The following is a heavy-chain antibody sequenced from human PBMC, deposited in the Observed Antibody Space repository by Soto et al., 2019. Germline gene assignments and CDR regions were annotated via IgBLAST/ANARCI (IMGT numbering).Heavy chain of an antibody. D-gene: IGHD1-7*01. J-gene: IGHJ6*02. CDR3: ARLLNRKTRNYQHTYWMEL. CDR2: IYPADSDT. V-gene: IGHV5-51*01. CDR1: GYSLLSHL. Sequence: GESLQISCKGSGYSLLSHLIGWVRQTPVKGLDWMGSIYPADSDTRYSPSFQGQVTISADKSIRTDYLEWSSLKASDSAMYYCARLLNRKTRNYQHTYWMELWGQATSVTV.